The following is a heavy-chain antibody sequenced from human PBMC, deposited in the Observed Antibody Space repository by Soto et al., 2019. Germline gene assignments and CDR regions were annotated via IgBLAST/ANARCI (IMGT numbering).Heavy chain of an antibody. CDR2: IYWDDVK. V-gene: IGHV2-5*02. CDR3: AHRAQGMGYDFWSGYYGPPHYMDV. CDR1: GFSLSTSGVG. D-gene: IGHD3-3*01. J-gene: IGHJ6*03. Sequence: SGPTLVNPTQPLTLTCTFSGFSLSTSGVGVGWIRQPPGKALEWLALIYWDDVKRYRPPLKSRLTITKDTSKNQVVLTMTNMDPVDTATYYCAHRAQGMGYDFWSGYYGPPHYMDVWGKGTTVTVSS.